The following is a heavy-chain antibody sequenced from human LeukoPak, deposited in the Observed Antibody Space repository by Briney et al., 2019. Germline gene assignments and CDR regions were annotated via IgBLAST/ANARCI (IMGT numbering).Heavy chain of an antibody. V-gene: IGHV3-23*01. J-gene: IGHJ4*02. D-gene: IGHD1-7*01. CDR3: AKSLIRGELGAYYFDY. Sequence: GGSLRLSCAASGFTFSSYAMSWVRQAPGKGLEWVSAISGSGGSTYYADSVKGRFTISRDNSKNTLYLQMNSLRAEDTAVYYCAKSLIRGELGAYYFDYWGQGTLVTVSS. CDR1: GFTFSSYA. CDR2: ISGSGGST.